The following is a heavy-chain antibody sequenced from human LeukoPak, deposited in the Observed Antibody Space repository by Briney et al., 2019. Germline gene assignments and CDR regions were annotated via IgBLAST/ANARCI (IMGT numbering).Heavy chain of an antibody. CDR1: GFTFSSYD. J-gene: IGHJ4*02. D-gene: IGHD5-12*01. V-gene: IGHV3-13*04. CDR2: IGTAGDT. CDR3: VRGTGYSAYDYDFDY. Sequence: GSLRLSCAASGFTFSSYDMHWVRQPTGKGLEWVSAIGTAGDTYYPGSVKGRFTISRENDKNSLYLQMNSLRAGDTAVYYCVRGTGYSAYDYDFDYWGQGTLVTVSS.